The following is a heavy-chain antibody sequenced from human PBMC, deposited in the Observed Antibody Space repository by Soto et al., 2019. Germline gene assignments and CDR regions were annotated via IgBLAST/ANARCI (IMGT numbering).Heavy chain of an antibody. D-gene: IGHD2-2*01. CDR2: IYSGGRT. Sequence: PGGSLRLSCAASGFTVSSNYMSWVRQAPGKGLEWVSVIYSGGRTYYADSVKGRFTISRDNSKNTLYLQMNSLRAEDTAVYYCAGQSIVVVPAADYFDYWGQGTLVTVSS. V-gene: IGHV3-66*04. J-gene: IGHJ4*02. CDR1: GFTVSSNY. CDR3: AGQSIVVVPAADYFDY.